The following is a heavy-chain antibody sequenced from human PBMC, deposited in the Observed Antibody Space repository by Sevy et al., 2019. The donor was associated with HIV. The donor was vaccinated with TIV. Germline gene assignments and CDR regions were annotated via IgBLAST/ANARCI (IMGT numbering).Heavy chain of an antibody. V-gene: IGHV1-46*03. J-gene: IGHJ6*02. CDR1: GYTFTSYY. D-gene: IGHD6-13*01. Sequence: ASVKVSCKASGYTFTSYYMHWVRQAPGQGLEWMGIINPSGGSTSYAQKFQGRVTMTRVTSTSTVYMELSSLRSEDTAVYYCARGAGTMNYYYYGMDVWGQGTTVTVSS. CDR2: INPSGGST. CDR3: ARGAGTMNYYYYGMDV.